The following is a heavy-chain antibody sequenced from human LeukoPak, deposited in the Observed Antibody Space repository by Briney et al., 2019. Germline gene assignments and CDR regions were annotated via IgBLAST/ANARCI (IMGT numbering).Heavy chain of an antibody. D-gene: IGHD2-21*02. J-gene: IGHJ4*02. CDR1: GYTFTDNH. CDR2: INPLSGGT. Sequence: ASVKVSCKASGYTFTDNHMHWVRQAPGQGLEWMGWINPLSGGTHYVQKLQGRVIMTRDTSISTAYMELSRLGSDDTAVYYCARGGSTDSIHSCGGNCYFLDYWGQGTLVTVSS. CDR3: ARGGSTDSIHSCGGNCYFLDY. V-gene: IGHV1-2*02.